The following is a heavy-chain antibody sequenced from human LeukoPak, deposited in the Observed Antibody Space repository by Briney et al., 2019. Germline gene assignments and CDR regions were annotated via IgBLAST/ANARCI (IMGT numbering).Heavy chain of an antibody. CDR2: ISAYNGNT. V-gene: IGHV1-18*04. CDR1: GYTFTSYG. J-gene: IGHJ3*02. CDR3: ARVGRTTGTTRSAFDI. Sequence: GASVKVSCKASGYTFTSYGISWVRQALGQGLEWMGWISAYNGNTNYAQKLQGRVTMTTDTSTSTAYMELRSLRSDDTAVYYCARVGRTTGTTRSAFDIWGQGTMVTVSS. D-gene: IGHD1-1*01.